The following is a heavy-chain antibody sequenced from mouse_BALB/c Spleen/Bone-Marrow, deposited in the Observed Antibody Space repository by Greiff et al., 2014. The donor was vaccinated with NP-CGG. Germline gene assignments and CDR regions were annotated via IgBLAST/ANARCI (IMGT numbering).Heavy chain of an antibody. J-gene: IGHJ2*01. V-gene: IGHV7-3*02. CDR1: GFTFTDYF. CDR2: IRNKANGYTT. CDR3: ARDYSGYFVF. D-gene: IGHD5-1*01. Sequence: VQLQQSGGGLVQPGGSLRLSCTTSGFTFTDYFMTWVRQPPGKALEWLGFIRNKANGYTTEYNPSVKGRFTISRDTSQGILYLQMNTLRAEDSAIYFCARDYSGYFVFWGQGSTLTVSS.